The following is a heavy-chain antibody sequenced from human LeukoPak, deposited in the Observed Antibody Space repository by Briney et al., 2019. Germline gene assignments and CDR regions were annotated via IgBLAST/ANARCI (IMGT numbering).Heavy chain of an antibody. CDR3: ATVTGGDYYYYYGMDV. J-gene: IGHJ6*02. CDR1: GFTFSDYW. V-gene: IGHV3-74*01. D-gene: IGHD7-27*01. Sequence: GGSLRLSCAASGFTFSDYWMHWVRQVPGKGLVWVARINADGSITNHADSVKGRFTISRGNAKSTLYLQMNSLRAEDTAVYYCATVTGGDYYYYYGMDVWGQGTTVTVSS. CDR2: INADGSIT.